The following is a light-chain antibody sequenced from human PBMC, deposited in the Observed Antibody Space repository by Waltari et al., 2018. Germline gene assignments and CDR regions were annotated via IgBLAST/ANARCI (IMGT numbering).Light chain of an antibody. Sequence: QSALTQPASVSGSPGQSIPISCTGTSSDIGTYNLVSWCQQYPGKVPKLIIYEVSKRPSGVSNHFSGSKSGNTASLTISGLQAEDEAHYYCSSYAGGSWVFGRGTKVTVL. V-gene: IGLV2-23*02. CDR2: EVS. CDR3: SSYAGGSWV. J-gene: IGLJ3*02. CDR1: SSDIGTYNL.